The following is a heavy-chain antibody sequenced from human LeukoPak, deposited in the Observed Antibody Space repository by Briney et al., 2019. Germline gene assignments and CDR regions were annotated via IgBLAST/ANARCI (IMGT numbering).Heavy chain of an antibody. D-gene: IGHD3-10*01. V-gene: IGHV1-18*01. CDR3: ARDDDADYYGSGSYLRGGMDV. CDR2: IGAYNGNT. Sequence: ASVKVSCKASGYTFTSYGISWVRQAPGQGLEWMGWIGAYNGNTNYAQKLQGRVTMTTDTSTSTAYMELRSLRSDDTAVYYCARDDDADYYGSGSYLRGGMDVWGQGTTVTVSS. J-gene: IGHJ6*02. CDR1: GYTFTSYG.